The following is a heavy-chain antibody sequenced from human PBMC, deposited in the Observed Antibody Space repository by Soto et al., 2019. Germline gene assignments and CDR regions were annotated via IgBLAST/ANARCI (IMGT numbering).Heavy chain of an antibody. D-gene: IGHD3-16*01. V-gene: IGHV3-53*01. J-gene: IGHJ6*02. CDR3: VRPRPSGENYGMDV. CDR2: LYTEGTT. CDR1: GLTVGHNY. Sequence: LRLSCVASGLTVGHNYVAWVRQAPEMGLEWVSILYTEGTTYYADSVKGRFTISRDSSKNTLFLQMDSLRAEDTAVYYCVRPRPSGENYGMDVWGQGTTVTVSS.